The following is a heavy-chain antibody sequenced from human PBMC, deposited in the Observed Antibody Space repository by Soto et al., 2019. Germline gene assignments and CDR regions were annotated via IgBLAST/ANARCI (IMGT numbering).Heavy chain of an antibody. CDR2: IIPIFETA. V-gene: IGHV1-69*01. CDR3: SRERDPEYFYFGLDV. J-gene: IGHJ6*02. Sequence: QVQLVQSGAEVKKPGSSVKVSCKTSGGTFTNYAISWVRQAPGQGLEWMGGIIPIFETANYAQKFQGRVTITADESTSTAYMELSSLRSEDTAVYYCSRERDPEYFYFGLDVWGQGTTVTVSS. CDR1: GGTFTNYA.